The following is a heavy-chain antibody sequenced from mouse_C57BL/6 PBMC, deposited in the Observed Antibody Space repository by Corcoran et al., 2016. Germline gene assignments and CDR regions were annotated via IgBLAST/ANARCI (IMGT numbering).Heavy chain of an antibody. CDR1: GSTFTDYY. D-gene: IGHD2-14*01. Sequence: EVQLQQSGPELVKPGASVKISCKASGSTFTDYYMTWVKQSHGKSLEWIGDINPNNGGTSYNQKFKGKATMTVDKSSSTAYMELRSLTSEDSAVYYCARRVRAWYFDVWGTGTTVTVSS. V-gene: IGHV1-26*01. CDR2: INPNNGGT. CDR3: ARRVRAWYFDV. J-gene: IGHJ1*03.